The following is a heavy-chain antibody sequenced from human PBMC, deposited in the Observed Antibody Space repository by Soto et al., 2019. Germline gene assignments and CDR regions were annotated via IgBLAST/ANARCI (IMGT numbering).Heavy chain of an antibody. CDR1: GGSISSYY. J-gene: IGHJ6*02. V-gene: IGHV4-59*08. CDR3: AGQYSYGSYGMDV. Sequence: KPSETLSLTCTVSGGSISSYYWSWIRQPPGKGLEWIGYIYYSGSTNYNPSLKSRVTISVDTSKNQFSLKLSSVTAADTAVYYCAGQYSYGSYGMDVWGQGTTVTVSS. D-gene: IGHD5-18*01. CDR2: IYYSGST.